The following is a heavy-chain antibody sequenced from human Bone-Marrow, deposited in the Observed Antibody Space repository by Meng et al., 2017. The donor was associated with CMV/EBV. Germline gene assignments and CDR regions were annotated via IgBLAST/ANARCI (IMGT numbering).Heavy chain of an antibody. CDR1: GYTFTDYY. D-gene: IGHD2-2*02. J-gene: IGHJ6*02. CDR2: MNPNSGNT. Sequence: ASVKVSCKASGYTFTDYYMHWVRQATGQGLEWMGWMNPNSGNTGYAQKFQGRVTMTRNTSISTAYMELSRLRSEDTAVYYCARGRGYCSSTSCYKPHGMDVWGQGTTVTVSS. V-gene: IGHV1-8*02. CDR3: ARGRGYCSSTSCYKPHGMDV.